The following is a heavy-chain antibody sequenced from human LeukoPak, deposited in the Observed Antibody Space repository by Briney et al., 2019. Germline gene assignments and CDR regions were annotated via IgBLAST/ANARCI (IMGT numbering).Heavy chain of an antibody. Sequence: GGSLRLSCVASGFTFGKYWMSWVRQAPGKGLEWVANIKLDGSEKNYVDSVKGRFTISRDNTKNSLYLQMNSLRAEDTAVFYCARDQCDTWSRRGNFDSWGQGTLVIVSS. CDR1: GFTFGKYW. D-gene: IGHD3-3*01. CDR3: ARDQCDTWSRRGNFDS. CDR2: IKLDGSEK. J-gene: IGHJ4*02. V-gene: IGHV3-7*03.